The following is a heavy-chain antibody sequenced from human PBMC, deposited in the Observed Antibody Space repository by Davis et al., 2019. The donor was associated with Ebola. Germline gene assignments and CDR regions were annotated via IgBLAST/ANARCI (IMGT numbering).Heavy chain of an antibody. D-gene: IGHD2/OR15-2a*01. Sequence: MPSETLSLTFTLSPFSILRCFYYWSWIRQPPGKGLEWIGSIYYSGSTYYNPSLKSRVTISVDTSKNQFSLKLSSVTAADTAVYYCASNFFYWGQGTLVTVAS. CDR2: IYYSGST. J-gene: IGHJ4*02. CDR3: ASNFFY. CDR1: PFSILRCFYY. V-gene: IGHV4-39*01.